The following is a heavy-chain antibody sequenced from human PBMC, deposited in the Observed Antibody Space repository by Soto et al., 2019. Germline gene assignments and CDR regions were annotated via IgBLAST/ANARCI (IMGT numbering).Heavy chain of an antibody. CDR2: ISAFNGDT. CDR3: TREAGWQRMVPYD. V-gene: IGHV1-18*04. Sequence: QVQLVQSGSEVKKPGASVNVSCKAFGYTFTSYGFSWVRQVPGQGLEWLGWISAFNGDTQYAQTMKGRLTVTTDTSTTTVHMQLRSLTPADTAVYYCTREAGWQRMVPYDWGQGTLVSV. J-gene: IGHJ4*02. D-gene: IGHD6-25*01. CDR1: GYTFTSYG.